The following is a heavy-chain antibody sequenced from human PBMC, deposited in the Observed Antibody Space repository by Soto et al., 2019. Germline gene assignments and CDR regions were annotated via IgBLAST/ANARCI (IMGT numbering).Heavy chain of an antibody. CDR3: ARASLQYSTLNWFDP. V-gene: IGHV4-59*01. Sequence: SETVSLTCTVSGGSISSYYWSWIRQPPGKGLEWIGYIYYSGSTNYNPSLKSRVTISVDTSKNQFSLKLSSVTAADTAVYYCARASLQYSTLNWFDPWGQGTLVTVSS. J-gene: IGHJ5*02. CDR2: IYYSGST. D-gene: IGHD6-6*01. CDR1: GGSISSYY.